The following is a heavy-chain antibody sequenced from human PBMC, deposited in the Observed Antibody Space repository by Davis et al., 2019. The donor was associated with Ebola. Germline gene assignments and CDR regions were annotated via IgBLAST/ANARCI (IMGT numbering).Heavy chain of an antibody. V-gene: IGHV4-4*02. Sequence: SETLSLTCAVSGGSINSSNWWSWVRQPPGKGLEWIGEIYHSGSTNYNPSLKSRVTISVDTSKNQFSLKLSSVTAADTAVYYCARGRGYSSSWSFYYYGMDVWGQGTTVTVSS. J-gene: IGHJ6*02. CDR1: GGSINSSNW. CDR3: ARGRGYSSSWSFYYYGMDV. CDR2: IYHSGST. D-gene: IGHD6-13*01.